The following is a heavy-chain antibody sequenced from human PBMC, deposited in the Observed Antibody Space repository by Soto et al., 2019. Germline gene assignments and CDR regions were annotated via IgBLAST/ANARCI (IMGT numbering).Heavy chain of an antibody. CDR2: SSNSGSFT. D-gene: IGHD1-1*01. CDR1: ELNMRDRY. V-gene: IGHV3-11*06. CDR3: VRSGDNYNLLDY. J-gene: IGHJ4*02. Sequence: PGGPRDLCDIASELNMRDRYMSLIRHVLGKGLEWIGYSSNSGSFTRYAASVKGRFSISRDNAKNSLYLQINSLRGDDTAVYYCVRSGDNYNLLDYWGQGIPVSGSA.